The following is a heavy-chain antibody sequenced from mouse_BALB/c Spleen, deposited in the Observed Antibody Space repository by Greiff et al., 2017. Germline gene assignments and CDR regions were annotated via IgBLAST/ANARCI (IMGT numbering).Heavy chain of an antibody. V-gene: IGHV14-3*02. J-gene: IGHJ4*01. CDR1: GFNIKDTY. Sequence: VQLKESGAELVKPGASVKLSCTASGFNIKDTYMHWVKQRPEQGLEWIGRIDPANGNTKYDPKFQGKATITADTSSNTAYLQLSSLTSEDTAVYYCARIWPPNYYAMDYWGQGTSVTVSS. CDR3: ARIWPPNYYAMDY. CDR2: IDPANGNT.